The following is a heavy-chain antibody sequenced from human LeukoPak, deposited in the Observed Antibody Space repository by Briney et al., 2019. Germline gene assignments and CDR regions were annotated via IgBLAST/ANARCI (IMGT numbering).Heavy chain of an antibody. CDR1: GGSISSGSYY. Sequence: SQTLSLTCTVSGGSISSGSYYWSWIRQPAGKGLEWIGRIYTSGSTNYNPSPKSRVTISVDTSKNQFSLKLSSVTAADTAVYYCAREEYSSSWYYFQYWGQGTLVTVSS. D-gene: IGHD6-13*01. J-gene: IGHJ4*02. CDR2: IYTSGST. CDR3: AREEYSSSWYYFQY. V-gene: IGHV4-61*02.